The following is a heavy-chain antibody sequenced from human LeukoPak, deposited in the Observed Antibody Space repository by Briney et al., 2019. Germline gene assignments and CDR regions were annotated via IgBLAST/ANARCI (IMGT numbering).Heavy chain of an antibody. J-gene: IGHJ4*02. CDR2: ISGSGGST. CDR3: AKDLGDYEDYFDY. CDR1: GFTFSSYW. D-gene: IGHD4-17*01. V-gene: IGHV3-23*01. Sequence: PGGSLRLSCAASGFTFSSYWMSWVRQAPGKGLEWVSAISGSGGSTYYADSVKGRFTISRDNSKNTLYLQMNSLRAEDTAVYYCAKDLGDYEDYFDYWGQGTLVTVSS.